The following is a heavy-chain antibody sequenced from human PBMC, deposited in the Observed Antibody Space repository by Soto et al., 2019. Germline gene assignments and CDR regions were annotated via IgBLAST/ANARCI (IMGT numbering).Heavy chain of an antibody. CDR3: ARDRRVDGYSYYGLDV. D-gene: IGHD2-15*01. CDR1: GFPFDDFA. CDR2: ISGSRSYI. V-gene: IGHV3-21*01. J-gene: IGHJ6*02. Sequence: PGGSLRLSCTGSGFPFDDFAINWVRQAPGKGLEWVSCISGSRSYIYYADSVKGRFTISRDNAKNSVYLQMNSLRAEDTAVYYCARDRRVDGYSYYGLDVWGQGTTVTVSS.